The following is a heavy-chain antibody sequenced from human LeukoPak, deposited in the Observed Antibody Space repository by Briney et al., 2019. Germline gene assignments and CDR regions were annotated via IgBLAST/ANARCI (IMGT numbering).Heavy chain of an antibody. J-gene: IGHJ4*02. CDR3: ARFLDSSATPFDY. CDR2: VYSGGST. CDR1: GFTFSSKY. Sequence: RGSLRLSCAASGFTFSSKYMSWVRQAPGKGLEWVSVVYSGGSTNYADSMKGRFTISRDNSKNTLYLQMNSLRAEDTAVYYCARFLDSSATPFDYWGQGTLVTVSA. V-gene: IGHV3-53*01. D-gene: IGHD3-22*01.